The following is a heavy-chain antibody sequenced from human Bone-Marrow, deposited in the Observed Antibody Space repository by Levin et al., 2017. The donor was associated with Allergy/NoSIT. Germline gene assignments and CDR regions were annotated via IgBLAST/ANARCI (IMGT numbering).Heavy chain of an antibody. Sequence: SETLSLTCSISGDAISLYYWSWIRQSPGKGLEWIGYIQDGGNTNYNPSLKSRITISVDSSNNQLSLKLNSVTAADTATYYCARGSKVLVVYPDYGMDVWGPGTTVIASS. D-gene: IGHD2-21*01. CDR1: GDAISLYY. CDR3: ARGSKVLVVYPDYGMDV. J-gene: IGHJ6*02. V-gene: IGHV4-59*01. CDR2: IQDGGNT.